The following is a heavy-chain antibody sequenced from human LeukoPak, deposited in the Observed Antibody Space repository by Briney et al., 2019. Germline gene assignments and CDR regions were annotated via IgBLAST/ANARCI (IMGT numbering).Heavy chain of an antibody. CDR1: GYTFTGYY. D-gene: IGHD6-19*01. J-gene: IGHJ5*02. Sequence: ASVKVSCKASGYTFTGYYMHWVRQAPGQGLEWMGWINPNSDGTNYAQKFQGRVTMTRDTSISTAYMELSRLRSDDTAVYYCARDRSSGWFRGKWFDPWGQGTLVTVSS. V-gene: IGHV1-2*02. CDR3: ARDRSSGWFRGKWFDP. CDR2: INPNSDGT.